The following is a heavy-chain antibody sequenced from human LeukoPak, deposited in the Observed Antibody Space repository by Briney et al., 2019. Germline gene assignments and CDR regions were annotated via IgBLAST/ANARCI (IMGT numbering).Heavy chain of an antibody. Sequence: SETLSLTCTVSSYSISSGYYWGWIRQPPGKGLEWIGSIYHSGSTYYNPSLTSRVTISVDTSKNQFSLKLSSVTAADTAVYYCARGGDGYNPFDYWGQGTLVTVSS. CDR2: IYHSGST. CDR1: SYSISSGYY. J-gene: IGHJ4*02. V-gene: IGHV4-38-2*02. CDR3: ARGGDGYNPFDY. D-gene: IGHD5-24*01.